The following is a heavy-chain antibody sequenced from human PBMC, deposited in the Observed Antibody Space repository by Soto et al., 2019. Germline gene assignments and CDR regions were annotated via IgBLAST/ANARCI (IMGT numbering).Heavy chain of an antibody. CDR3: ARAQYCSGGSCYSWFDP. D-gene: IGHD2-15*01. V-gene: IGHV3-48*04. Sequence: GGSLRLSCAASGFTFSSYSMNWVRQAPGKGLEWVSYISSSSSTIYYADSVKGRFTISRDNAKNSLYLQMNSLRAEDTAVYYCARAQYCSGGSCYSWFDPWGQGTLVTVSS. J-gene: IGHJ5*02. CDR1: GFTFSSYS. CDR2: ISSSSSTI.